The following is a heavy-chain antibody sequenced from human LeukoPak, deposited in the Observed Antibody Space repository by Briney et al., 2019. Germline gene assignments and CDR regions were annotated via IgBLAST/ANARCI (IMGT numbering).Heavy chain of an antibody. CDR2: IYYSGSN. CDR3: ARHRYSSAWSVVDY. V-gene: IGHV4-59*08. J-gene: IGHJ4*02. D-gene: IGHD6-19*01. Sequence: PSETLSLTCTVSGGSISTYYLSWIRQPPGKGLEWIANIYYSGSNNYNPSPKRRVPISVDPSKNQFSLKLTAVTAADTAVYYCARHRYSSAWSVVDYWGQGTLVTVSS. CDR1: GGSISTYY.